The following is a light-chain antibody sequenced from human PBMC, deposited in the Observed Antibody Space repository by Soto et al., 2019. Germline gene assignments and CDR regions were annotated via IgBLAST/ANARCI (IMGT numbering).Light chain of an antibody. V-gene: IGKV3-11*01. J-gene: IGKJ2*01. Sequence: EIVLTQSPATLSLSPGERATLSCRASQSVNSNLAWYQQKPGQAPRLLIYDASNRATGIPARFSGSGSGPDFTLTISSLEPEDFAVYYCQQRSNLPPYTFGQGTKLEIK. CDR1: QSVNSN. CDR2: DAS. CDR3: QQRSNLPPYT.